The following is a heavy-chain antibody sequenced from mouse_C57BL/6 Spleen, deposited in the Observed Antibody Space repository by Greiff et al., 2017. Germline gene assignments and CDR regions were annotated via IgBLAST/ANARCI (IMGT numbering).Heavy chain of an antibody. CDR2: IYPGSGST. CDR1: GYTFTSYW. D-gene: IGHD2-10*02. Sequence: QVQLQQPGAELVKPGASVKMSCKASGYTFTSYWITWVKQRPGKGLEWIGDIYPGSGSTNYNEKFKSKAKLTVDTSSSTAYMQLSSLTSEDSAVYYWARLEYGNFPWYFDVWGTGTTVTVSS. J-gene: IGHJ1*03. V-gene: IGHV1-55*01. CDR3: ARLEYGNFPWYFDV.